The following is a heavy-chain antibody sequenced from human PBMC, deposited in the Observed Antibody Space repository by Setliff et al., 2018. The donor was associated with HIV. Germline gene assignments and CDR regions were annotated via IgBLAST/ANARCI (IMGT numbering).Heavy chain of an antibody. Sequence: SETLSLTCTVSGGSISSYYWAWIRQPPGKGLEWIGNIYYSGSTNYNPSLKSRVTISVDTSKNQFSLKLSSVTAADTAVYYCARRPYDSSGGYYYYYMDVWGKGTTVTVSS. CDR1: GGSISSYY. D-gene: IGHD3-22*01. CDR3: ARRPYDSSGGYYYYYMDV. V-gene: IGHV4-59*01. J-gene: IGHJ6*03. CDR2: IYYSGST.